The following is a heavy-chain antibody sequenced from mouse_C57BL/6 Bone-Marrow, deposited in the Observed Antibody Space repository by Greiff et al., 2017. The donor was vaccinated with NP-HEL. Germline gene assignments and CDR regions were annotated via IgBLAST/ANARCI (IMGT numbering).Heavy chain of an antibody. CDR1: GYTFTEYT. Sequence: VKLMESGAELVKPGASVKLSCKASGYTFTEYTIHWVKQRSGQGLEWIGWFYPGSGSIKYNEKFKDKATLTADKSSSTVYMELSRLTSEDSAVYFCARHEDIYYYGSSYLAWFAYWGQGTLVTVSA. D-gene: IGHD1-1*01. CDR3: ARHEDIYYYGSSYLAWFAY. J-gene: IGHJ3*01. V-gene: IGHV1-62-2*01. CDR2: FYPGSGSI.